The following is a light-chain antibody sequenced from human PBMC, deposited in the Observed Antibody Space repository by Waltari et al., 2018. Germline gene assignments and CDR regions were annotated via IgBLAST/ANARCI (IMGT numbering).Light chain of an antibody. CDR1: ALPRQF. CDR3: QSADASGTYKL. CDR2: KDT. V-gene: IGLV3-25*03. Sequence: SSELTQQPSVSVSPGQTARNTCSGDALPRQFASWYQQNPGQAPVIVIYKDTGRPSEIPERFSGSSSGTTVTLTISGVQAEDEADYYCQSADASGTYKLFGGGTKLTVL. J-gene: IGLJ2*01.